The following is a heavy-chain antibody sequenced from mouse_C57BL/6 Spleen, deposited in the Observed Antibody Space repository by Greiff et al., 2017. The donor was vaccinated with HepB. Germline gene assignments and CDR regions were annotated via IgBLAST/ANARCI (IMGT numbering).Heavy chain of an antibody. D-gene: IGHD2-2*01. CDR1: GYTFTSYC. Sequence: QVQLQQPGAELVRPGTSVKLSCKASGYTFTSYCMHWVKQRPGQGLEWIGVIDPSDSYTNYNQKFKGKATLTVDTSSSTAYMQLSSLTSEDSAVYYCARWGVTTSRAMDYWGQGTSVTVSS. CDR3: ARWGVTTSRAMDY. V-gene: IGHV1-59*01. J-gene: IGHJ4*01. CDR2: IDPSDSYT.